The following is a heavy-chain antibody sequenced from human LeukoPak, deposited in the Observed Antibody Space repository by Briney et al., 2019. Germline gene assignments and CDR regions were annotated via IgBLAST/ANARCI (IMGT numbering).Heavy chain of an antibody. CDR3: ARGGDFGYIYGGYYYMDV. CDR1: GFTFSSYD. Sequence: TGGPLRLSCAASGFTFSSYDMHWVRQATGKGLEWVSTIGTAGDTYYPGSVKGRFTISRENAKNSLYLQMNSLRAGDTAVYYCARGGDFGYIYGGYYYMDVWGKGTTVTVSS. V-gene: IGHV3-13*01. D-gene: IGHD5-18*01. CDR2: IGTAGDT. J-gene: IGHJ6*03.